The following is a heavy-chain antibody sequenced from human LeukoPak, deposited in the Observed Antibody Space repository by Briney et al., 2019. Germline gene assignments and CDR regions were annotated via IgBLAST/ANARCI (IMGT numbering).Heavy chain of an antibody. J-gene: IGHJ4*02. CDR1: GYTFTSYG. CDR3: ARAGGYSWDFDY. V-gene: IGHV1-18*01. Sequence: ASVKVSCKASGYTFTSYGISWVRQAPGQGLEWMGWISAYNGNTNYAQKLQGRVTMTRDTSISTAYMELSRLRSDDTAVYYCARAGGYSWDFDYWGQGTLVTVSS. CDR2: ISAYNGNT. D-gene: IGHD5-18*01.